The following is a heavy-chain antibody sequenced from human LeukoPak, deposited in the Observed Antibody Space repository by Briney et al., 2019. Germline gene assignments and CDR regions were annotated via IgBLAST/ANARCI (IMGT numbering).Heavy chain of an antibody. CDR3: ARGDPYCSGGSCYEPYYYYYMDV. CDR1: GTFSSYA. D-gene: IGHD2-15*01. Sequence: GTFSSYAIXWVRQAPGQGLEWMGGIIPIFGXANYAQRFQGRVTITTDESTSTAYMELSSLRSEDTAVYYCARGDPYCSGGSCYEPYYYYYMDVWGKGTTVTVSS. V-gene: IGHV1-69*05. J-gene: IGHJ6*03. CDR2: IIPIFGXA.